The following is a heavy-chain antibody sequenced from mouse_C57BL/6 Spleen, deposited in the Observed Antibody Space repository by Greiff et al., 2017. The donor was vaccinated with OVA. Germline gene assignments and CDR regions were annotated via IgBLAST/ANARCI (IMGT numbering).Heavy chain of an antibody. CDR3: AVDGYGYYYAMDY. D-gene: IGHD2-3*01. CDR1: GYTFTSYW. CDR2: IHPNSGST. Sequence: QVHVKQPGAELVKPGASVKLSCKASGYTFTSYWMHWVKQRPGQGLEWIGMIHPNSGSTNYNEKFKSKATLTVDKSSSTAYMQLSSLTSEDSAVYYCAVDGYGYYYAMDYWGQGTSVTVSS. J-gene: IGHJ4*01. V-gene: IGHV1-64*01.